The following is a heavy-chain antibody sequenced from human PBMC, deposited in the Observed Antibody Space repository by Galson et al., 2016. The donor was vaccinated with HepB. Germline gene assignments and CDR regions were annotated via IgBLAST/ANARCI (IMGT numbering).Heavy chain of an antibody. Sequence: SLRLSCAASGFTLTTYAMSWVRQTPGKGLEWVSGINGGGGSTYVANSVKGRFTISRDISKSALYLQMSSLKASDTAIYYCARHGGPHVVLTYNDYWGQGTLVTVSS. CDR3: ARHGGPHVVLTYNDY. CDR1: GFTLTTYA. V-gene: IGHV3-23*01. CDR2: INGGGGST. D-gene: IGHD2-15*01. J-gene: IGHJ4*02.